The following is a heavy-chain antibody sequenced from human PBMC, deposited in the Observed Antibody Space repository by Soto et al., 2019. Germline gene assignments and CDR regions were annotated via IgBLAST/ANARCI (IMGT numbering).Heavy chain of an antibody. CDR2: IYYSGST. CDR3: ARLGEMATILYYFDY. Sequence: PSETLSLTCTVSGGSISSSSYYWGWIRQPPGKGLEWIGSIYYSGSTYYNPSLKSRVTISVDTSKNQFSLKLSSVTAADTAVYYCARLGEMATILYYFDYWGQGTLVTVSS. J-gene: IGHJ4*02. V-gene: IGHV4-39*01. D-gene: IGHD5-12*01. CDR1: GGSISSSSYY.